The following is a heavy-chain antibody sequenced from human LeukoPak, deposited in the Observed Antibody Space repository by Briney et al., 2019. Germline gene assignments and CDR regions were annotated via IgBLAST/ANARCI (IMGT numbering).Heavy chain of an antibody. J-gene: IGHJ4*02. CDR3: ATLEYFDY. CDR1: GFTFSSYG. Sequence: GGSLRLSCAASGFTFSSYGMHWVRQAPGKGLEWVAVISYDGSNKYYADSVKGRFTISRDNSKNTLYLQMNSLRAEDTAVYYCATLEYFDYWGQGTLVNGSS. V-gene: IGHV3-30*03. CDR2: ISYDGSNK.